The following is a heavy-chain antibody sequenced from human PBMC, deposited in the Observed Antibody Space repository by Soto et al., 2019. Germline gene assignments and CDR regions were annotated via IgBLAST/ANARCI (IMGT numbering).Heavy chain of an antibody. CDR1: GGSISSGGYY. Sequence: PSETLSLTCTVSGGSISSGGYYWSWIRQHPGKGLEWIGYIYYSGSTYYNPSLKSRVTISVDTSKNQFSLKLSSVTAADTAVYYCASVDTAMKILDYWGQGTLVTVSS. V-gene: IGHV4-31*03. J-gene: IGHJ4*02. D-gene: IGHD5-18*01. CDR2: IYYSGST. CDR3: ASVDTAMKILDY.